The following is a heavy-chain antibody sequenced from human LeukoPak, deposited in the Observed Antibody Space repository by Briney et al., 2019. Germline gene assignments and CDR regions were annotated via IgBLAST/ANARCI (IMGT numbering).Heavy chain of an antibody. D-gene: IGHD1-26*01. J-gene: IGHJ4*02. Sequence: SETLSLTCTVSGGSISSSSYYWGWIRQPPGKGLEWIGSIYYSGSTYYNPSLKSRVTISVDTSKNQFSLKLSSVTAADTAVYYCARQWDTYKEHYFDYWGQGTLVTVSS. CDR3: ARQWDTYKEHYFDY. V-gene: IGHV4-39*01. CDR2: IYYSGST. CDR1: GGSISSSSYY.